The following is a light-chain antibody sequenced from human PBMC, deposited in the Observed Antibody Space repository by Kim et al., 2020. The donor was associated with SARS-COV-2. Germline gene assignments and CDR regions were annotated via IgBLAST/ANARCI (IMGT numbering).Light chain of an antibody. Sequence: EIVLTQSPATLSLSPGERATLSCRASQSVSNYLAWHQQKPGQAPRLLIYDASKRATGIPARFSGCGSGTDFTLTISSLEPEDFALYYCQHHSNWLWTFGQGTKVDIK. CDR3: QHHSNWLWT. V-gene: IGKV3-11*01. CDR1: QSVSNY. J-gene: IGKJ1*01. CDR2: DAS.